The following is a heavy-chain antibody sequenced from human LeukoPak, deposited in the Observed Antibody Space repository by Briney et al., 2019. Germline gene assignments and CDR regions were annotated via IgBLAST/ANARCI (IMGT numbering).Heavy chain of an antibody. J-gene: IGHJ6*02. CDR2: ISAYNGNT. CDR3: ARGRPVVVAATNRTQYGMDV. D-gene: IGHD2-15*01. Sequence: GASVKVSCKASGYTFTSYGISWVRQAPGQGLEWMGWISAYNGNTNYAQKLQGRVTMTTDTSTSTAYMELSSLRSEDTAVYYCARGRPVVVAATNRTQYGMDVWGQGTTVTVSS. V-gene: IGHV1-18*01. CDR1: GYTFTSYG.